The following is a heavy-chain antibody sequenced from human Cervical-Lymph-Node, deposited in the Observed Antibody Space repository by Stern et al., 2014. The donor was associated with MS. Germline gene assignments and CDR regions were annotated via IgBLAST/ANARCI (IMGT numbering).Heavy chain of an antibody. CDR1: GFIFSNSG. D-gene: IGHD6-13*01. J-gene: IGHJ4*02. CDR2: IWYDGSNK. Sequence: QVQLVQSGGGVVQSGRSLRLPCAASGFIFSNSGMHWVRQAPGKGLEWVAFIWYDGSNKYYAESVKGRFTISRDNSNNTLYLQMNSLRAEDTAVYFCARDWDSSSPVYLDYWGQGTLVIVSS. V-gene: IGHV3-33*01. CDR3: ARDWDSSSPVYLDY.